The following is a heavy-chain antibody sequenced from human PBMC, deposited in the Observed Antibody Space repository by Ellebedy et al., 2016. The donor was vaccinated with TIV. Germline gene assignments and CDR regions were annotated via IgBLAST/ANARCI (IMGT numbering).Heavy chain of an antibody. J-gene: IGHJ4*02. CDR1: GFIFRDYE. Sequence: GGSLRLSCAASGFIFRDYEMHWVRQAPGKGLEHGAAIANDGRASYYADSVQGRFTISRDNSKDTLYLQMNSLRAEDTAMYYCSRGDVVILPPADPDFWGQGTLVTVSS. V-gene: IGHV3-64*04. D-gene: IGHD2-2*01. CDR3: SRGDVVILPPADPDF. CDR2: IANDGRAS.